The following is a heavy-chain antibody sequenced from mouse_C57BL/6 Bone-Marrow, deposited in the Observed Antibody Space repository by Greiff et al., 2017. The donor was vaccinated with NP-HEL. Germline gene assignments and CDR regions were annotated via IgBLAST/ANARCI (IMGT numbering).Heavy chain of an antibody. Sequence: EVQLVESGGGLVQPGESLKLSCESNEYEFPSHDMSWVRKTPEKRLELVAAINSDGGSTYYPDTMERRFIISRDNTKKTLYLQMSSLRSADNSLYYCARNEAIAGYFDVWGTGTTVTVSS. CDR2: INSDGGST. CDR1: EYEFPSHD. CDR3: ARNEAIAGYFDV. D-gene: IGHD6-1*01. J-gene: IGHJ1*03. V-gene: IGHV5-2*01.